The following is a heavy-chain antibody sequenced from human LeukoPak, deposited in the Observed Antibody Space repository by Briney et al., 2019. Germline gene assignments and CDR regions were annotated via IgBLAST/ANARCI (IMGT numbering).Heavy chain of an antibody. CDR2: FDPEDGET. D-gene: IGHD6-13*01. CDR1: GYTLTELS. J-gene: IGHJ5*02. CDR3: ATIPYSSSWYFDP. Sequence: ASVKVSCKVSGYTLTELSMHWVRQAPGKGLEWMGGFDPEDGETIYAQKFQGRVTMTEDTSTDTAYVELSSLRSEDTAVYYCATIPYSSSWYFDPWGQGTLVTVSP. V-gene: IGHV1-24*01.